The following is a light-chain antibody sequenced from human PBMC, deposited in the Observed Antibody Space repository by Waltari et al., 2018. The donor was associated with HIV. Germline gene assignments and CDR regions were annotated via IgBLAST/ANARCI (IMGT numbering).Light chain of an antibody. J-gene: IGLJ3*02. CDR1: SSNHGNND. V-gene: IGLV1-51*01. CDR3: VTWVFSLSAVV. Sequence: QSVLTQPPSVSAAPGQKDFISCSGSSSNHGNNDVSWYQQLPVTAHKLLMYDSKKRPSGIPYRFSGSRSGTSATLSITGLQTGDEADYYCVTWVFSLSAVVFGGGTKLTVL. CDR2: DSK.